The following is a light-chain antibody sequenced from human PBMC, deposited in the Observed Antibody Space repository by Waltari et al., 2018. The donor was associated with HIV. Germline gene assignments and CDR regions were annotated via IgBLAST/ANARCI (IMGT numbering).Light chain of an antibody. Sequence: DIQMTQSPSTLSASVGDRVSITCRASHSISNWLAWYQQKPGKPPTLLIYAASILEDEVPSRFSGSGSGTEFTLTISSLQPDDFATYFCQQYNTYSPYTFGQGTKLEIK. CDR3: QQYNTYSPYT. CDR2: AAS. J-gene: IGKJ2*01. CDR1: HSISNW. V-gene: IGKV1-5*03.